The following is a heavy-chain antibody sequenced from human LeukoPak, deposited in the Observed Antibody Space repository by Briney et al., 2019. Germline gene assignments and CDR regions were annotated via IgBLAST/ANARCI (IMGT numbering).Heavy chain of an antibody. D-gene: IGHD3-22*01. CDR1: GFTLSNYW. V-gene: IGHV3-7*01. J-gene: IGHJ4*02. Sequence: GGSLRLSCAASGFTLSNYWMSWVRQAPGKGLEWVANIKQDGSEKNCVDSVKGRFTISRDNAKNSLYLQMNSLRAEDTAVYYCARDPTYYYDSSGYPYFDYWGQGTLVTVSS. CDR3: ARDPTYYYDSSGYPYFDY. CDR2: IKQDGSEK.